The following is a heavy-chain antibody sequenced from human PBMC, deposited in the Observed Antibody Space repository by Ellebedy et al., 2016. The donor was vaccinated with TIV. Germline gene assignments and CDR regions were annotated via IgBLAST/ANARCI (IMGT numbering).Heavy chain of an antibody. V-gene: IGHV3-23*01. D-gene: IGHD3-16*02. CDR1: GFTFSSYA. J-gene: IGHJ4*02. Sequence: GESLKISXAASGFTFSSYAMSWVRQAPGKGLEWVSAISGSGGSTYYADSVKGRFTISRDNSKNTLYLQMNSLRAEDTAVYYCAKYGLSVRYFDYWGQGTLVTVSS. CDR2: ISGSGGST. CDR3: AKYGLSVRYFDY.